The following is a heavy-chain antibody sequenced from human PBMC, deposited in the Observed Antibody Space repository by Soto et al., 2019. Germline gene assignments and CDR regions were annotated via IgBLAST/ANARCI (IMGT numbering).Heavy chain of an antibody. Sequence: LSLTCAVSGGSISSSNWWSWVRQPPGKGLEWIGEIYHSGSTNYNPSLKSRVTISVDKSKNQFSLKLSSVTAADTAVYYCARDRSSGWYKGWFAPWGQGTLVTVSS. CDR2: IYHSGST. CDR3: ARDRSSGWYKGWFAP. D-gene: IGHD6-19*01. CDR1: GGSISSSNW. J-gene: IGHJ5*02. V-gene: IGHV4-4*02.